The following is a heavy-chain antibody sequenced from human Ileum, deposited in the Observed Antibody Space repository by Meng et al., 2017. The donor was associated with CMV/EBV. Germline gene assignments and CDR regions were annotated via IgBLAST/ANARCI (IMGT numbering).Heavy chain of an antibody. CDR3: VREDIVVFDY. Sequence: GSLKISCAVSGFTYSNFWMSWIRQSPGMGVEWVANIKQDGSATYYADSVKGRFTISRDNAKNSLYLQMDNLRADDTAVYYCVREDIVVFDYWGQGTLVTVSS. V-gene: IGHV3-7*01. D-gene: IGHD2-15*01. CDR2: IKQDGSAT. J-gene: IGHJ4*02. CDR1: GFTYSNFW.